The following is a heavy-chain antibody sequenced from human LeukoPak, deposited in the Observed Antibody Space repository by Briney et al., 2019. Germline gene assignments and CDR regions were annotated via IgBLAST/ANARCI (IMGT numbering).Heavy chain of an antibody. CDR1: GYTFTSYG. Sequence: ASVKVSCKASGYTFTSYGISWVRQAPGQGLEWMGWISAYNGNTNYAQKHQGRVTMTTDTSTSTAYMELRSRRSDDTAVYYCARDSSGYCSSTSCYNDGWFDPWGQGTLVTVSS. V-gene: IGHV1-18*01. J-gene: IGHJ5*02. CDR2: ISAYNGNT. D-gene: IGHD2-2*02. CDR3: ARDSSGYCSSTSCYNDGWFDP.